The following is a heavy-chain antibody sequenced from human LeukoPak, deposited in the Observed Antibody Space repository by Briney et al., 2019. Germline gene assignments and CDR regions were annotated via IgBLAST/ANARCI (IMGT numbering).Heavy chain of an antibody. V-gene: IGHV1-69*13. D-gene: IGHD3-9*01. CDR1: GGTFSSYA. CDR2: IIPIFGTA. J-gene: IGHJ4*02. CDR3: ASLGYNDILTGYYVTYFDY. Sequence: SVKVSCKASGGTFSSYAISWVRQAPGQGLEWMGGIIPIFGTANYAQKFQGRVTITADESTSTAYMELSSLRSEDTAVYYCASLGYNDILTGYYVTYFDYWGQGTLVTVSS.